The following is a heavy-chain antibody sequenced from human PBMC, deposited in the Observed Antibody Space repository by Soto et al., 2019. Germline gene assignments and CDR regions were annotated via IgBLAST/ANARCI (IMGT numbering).Heavy chain of an antibody. CDR2: ISYDGSNK. V-gene: IGHV3-30-3*01. CDR3: ARDLVGATSWYY. J-gene: IGHJ4*02. CDR1: GFTFSSYA. D-gene: IGHD1-26*01. Sequence: GGSLRLSCAASGFTFSSYAMHWVRQAPGKGLEWVAVISYDGSNKYYADSVKGRFTISRDNSKNTLYLQMNSLRAEDTAVYYCARDLVGATSWYYWGQGTLVTVSS.